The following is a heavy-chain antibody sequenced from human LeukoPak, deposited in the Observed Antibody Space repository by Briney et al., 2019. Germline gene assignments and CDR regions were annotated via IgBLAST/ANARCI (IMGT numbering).Heavy chain of an antibody. Sequence: GGSLRLPCAASGFTFSSYSMNWVRQAPGKGLEWVSYISSSNSTIYYAGSVKGRFTISRDNAKNSLYLQMNSLRAEDTAVYYCARGATTGRGAFDIWGQGTMVTVSS. D-gene: IGHD1-1*01. J-gene: IGHJ3*02. CDR1: GFTFSSYS. CDR3: ARGATTGRGAFDI. V-gene: IGHV3-48*01. CDR2: ISSSNSTI.